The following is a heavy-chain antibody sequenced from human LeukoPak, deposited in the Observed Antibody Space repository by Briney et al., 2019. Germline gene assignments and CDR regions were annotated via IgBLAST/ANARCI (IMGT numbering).Heavy chain of an antibody. J-gene: IGHJ4*02. D-gene: IGHD1-26*01. V-gene: IGHV1-46*01. CDR3: ARVGGSYFRAIDY. CDR1: GYTFTGYY. Sequence: ASVKVSCKASGYTFTGYYMHWVRQAPGQGLEWMGIINPSGGSTSYAQKFQGRVTMTRDMSTSTVYMELSSLRSEDTAVYYCARVGGSYFRAIDYWGQGTLVTVSP. CDR2: INPSGGST.